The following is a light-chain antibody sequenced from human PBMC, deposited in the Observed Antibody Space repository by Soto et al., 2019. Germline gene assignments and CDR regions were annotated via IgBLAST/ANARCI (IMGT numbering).Light chain of an antibody. J-gene: IGKJ4*01. CDR1: QTISKY. CDR2: NAS. CDR3: QQRSNWPVT. Sequence: EIVVTQSPAALSLPPGGRATIFCKTSQTISKYLVWYQQKPGQAPGLLINNASNRAAGIPARFNGSGSGTDFTLTISSLEPDDFAVYYCQQRSNWPVTFGGGTKVEIK. V-gene: IGKV3-11*01.